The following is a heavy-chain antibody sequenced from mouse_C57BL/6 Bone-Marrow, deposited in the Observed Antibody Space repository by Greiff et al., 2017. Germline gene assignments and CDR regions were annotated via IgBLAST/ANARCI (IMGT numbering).Heavy chain of an antibody. J-gene: IGHJ4*01. CDR3: ARSMDGYYYAMDY. CDR2: INPNNGGT. D-gene: IGHD2-3*01. V-gene: IGHV1-26*01. Sequence: EVQLQQSGPELVKPGASVKISCKASGYTFTDYSMNWVKQSHGKSLEWIGDINPNNGGTSYNQKFKGKATLTVDKSSSTAYMELRSLTSEDSAGYYCARSMDGYYYAMDYWGQGTSVTVSS. CDR1: GYTFTDYS.